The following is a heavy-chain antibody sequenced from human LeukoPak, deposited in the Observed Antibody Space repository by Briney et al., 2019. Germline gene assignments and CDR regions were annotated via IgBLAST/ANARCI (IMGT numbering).Heavy chain of an antibody. Sequence: SETLSLTCTVSGGSISSYYWSWIRQPPGKGLEWIGYIYYSGSAYYNPSLKSRVTMSVDTSKNQFSLELTSVTAADTAVYYCARASKEGTTVTRFDNWGQGTLVTVSS. CDR2: IYYSGSA. J-gene: IGHJ4*02. CDR1: GGSISSYY. D-gene: IGHD4-17*01. V-gene: IGHV4-59*12. CDR3: ARASKEGTTVTRFDN.